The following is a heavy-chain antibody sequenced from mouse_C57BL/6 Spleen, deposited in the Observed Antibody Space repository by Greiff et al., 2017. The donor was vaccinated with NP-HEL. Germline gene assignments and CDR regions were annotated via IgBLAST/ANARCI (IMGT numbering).Heavy chain of an antibody. V-gene: IGHV5-17*01. J-gene: IGHJ2*01. CDR3: ARRNTTVGNFDY. CDR1: GFTFSDYG. Sequence: EVKLVESGGGLVKPGGSLKLSCAASGFTFSDYGMHWVRQAPEKGLEWVAYISSGSSTIYYADTVKGRFTISIDNTKNTLFLQMTSLRSEDTAMYYCARRNTTVGNFDYWGQGTTLTVSS. D-gene: IGHD1-1*01. CDR2: ISSGSSTI.